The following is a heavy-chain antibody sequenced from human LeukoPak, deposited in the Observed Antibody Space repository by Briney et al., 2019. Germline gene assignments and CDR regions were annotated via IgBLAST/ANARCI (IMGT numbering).Heavy chain of an antibody. CDR1: GFTFGGHT. J-gene: IGHJ3*02. CDR2: ISSSLNM. Sequence: GGSLRLSCVASGFTFGGHTINWVRLAPGKGLEWVSSISSSLNMYFAESVKGRFTISRDSARNSVPLQLNSLRVEDTAVYYCARDAGIVAFDIWGQGTVVTVSS. D-gene: IGHD2-15*01. V-gene: IGHV3-21*01. CDR3: ARDAGIVAFDI.